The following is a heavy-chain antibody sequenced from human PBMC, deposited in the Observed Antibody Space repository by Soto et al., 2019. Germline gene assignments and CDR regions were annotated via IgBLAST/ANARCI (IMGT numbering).Heavy chain of an antibody. CDR1: GGTFSSYA. D-gene: IGHD6-19*01. V-gene: IGHV1-69*13. CDR3: ASGGRYSSGWYPGYFDY. CDR2: IIPIFGTA. J-gene: IGHJ4*02. Sequence: SVKVSCKASGGTFSSYAISWVRQAPGQGLEWMGGIIPIFGTANYAQKFQGRVTITADESTSTAYMELSSLRSEDTAVYYCASGGRYSSGWYPGYFDYWGQGTLVTVSS.